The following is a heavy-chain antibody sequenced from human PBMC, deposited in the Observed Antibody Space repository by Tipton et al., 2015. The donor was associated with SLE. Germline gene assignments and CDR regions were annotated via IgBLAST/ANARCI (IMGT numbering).Heavy chain of an antibody. CDR1: GGSISSGGYY. D-gene: IGHD6-19*01. Sequence: TLSLTCTVSGGSISSGGYYWSWVRQPPGKGLEWIGSIYYSGSTYYNPSLKSRVTISVDTSKNQFSLKLSSVTAADTAVYYCARGKQWLGYFDLWGRGPLVTVSS. V-gene: IGHV4-39*01. CDR3: ARGKQWLGYFDL. CDR2: IYYSGST. J-gene: IGHJ2*01.